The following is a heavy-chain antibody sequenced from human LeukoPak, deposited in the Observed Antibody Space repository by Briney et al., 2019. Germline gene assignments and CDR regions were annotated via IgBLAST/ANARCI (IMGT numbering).Heavy chain of an antibody. CDR2: LWYDGTNK. Sequence: PGGSLRLSCETSGFIFSNYAFHWVRQTPGKGLPWVAVLWYDGTNKEYVDCVKGRFTISRDTSRNMVYLQMDSLRAEDTAVYYCARDRHYGSETHTHVGWSDNHYGMDVWGQGTTVSVS. CDR3: ARDRHYGSETHTHVGWSDNHYGMDV. D-gene: IGHD3-10*01. V-gene: IGHV3-33*01. J-gene: IGHJ6*02. CDR1: GFIFSNYA.